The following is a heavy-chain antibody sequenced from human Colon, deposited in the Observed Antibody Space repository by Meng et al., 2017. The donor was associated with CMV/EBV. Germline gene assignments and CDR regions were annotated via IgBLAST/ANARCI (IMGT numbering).Heavy chain of an antibody. D-gene: IGHD4-17*01. J-gene: IGHJ5*02. Sequence: GGSLRLSCVTSGFTFNIFEMNWVRQAPGKGLEWVSYISSSGSAKSYADSVRGRFTISRDNAKNSVYLQMNSLRAEDTAVYYCARAISGDYDSGWFDPWGQGTLVTVSS. V-gene: IGHV3-48*03. CDR1: GFTFNIFE. CDR2: ISSSGSAK. CDR3: ARAISGDYDSGWFDP.